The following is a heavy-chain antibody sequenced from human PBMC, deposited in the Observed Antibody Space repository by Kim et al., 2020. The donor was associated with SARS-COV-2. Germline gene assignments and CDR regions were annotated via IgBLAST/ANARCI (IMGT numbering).Heavy chain of an antibody. J-gene: IGHJ4*02. Sequence: QSGRPNSNPSLKSRVTISVDKSKNQFSLKLSSVTAADTDVYYCARDFHYWGQGTLVTVSS. CDR2: QSGRP. V-gene: IGHV4-4*02. CDR3: ARDFHY.